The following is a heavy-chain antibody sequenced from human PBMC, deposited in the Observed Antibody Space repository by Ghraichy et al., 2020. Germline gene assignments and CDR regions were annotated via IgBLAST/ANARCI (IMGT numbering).Heavy chain of an antibody. D-gene: IGHD3-22*01. J-gene: IGHJ4*02. CDR1: GGSVSSGSYY. CDR3: ARENYYDSSGYYEGGYFDY. V-gene: IGHV4-61*01. Sequence: SETLSLTCTVSGGSVSSGSYYWSWIRQPPGKGLEWIGYIYYSGSTNYNPSLKSRVTISVDTSKNQFSLKLSSVTAADTAVYYCARENYYDSSGYYEGGYFDYWGQGTLVTVSS. CDR2: IYYSGST.